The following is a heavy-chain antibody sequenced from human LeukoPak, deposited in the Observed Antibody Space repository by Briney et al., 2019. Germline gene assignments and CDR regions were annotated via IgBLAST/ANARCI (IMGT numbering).Heavy chain of an antibody. D-gene: IGHD4-17*01. CDR2: IYYSGST. Sequence: SETLSLTCTVPGGSISSYYWSWIRQPPGKGLEWIGYIYYSGSTNYNPSLKSRVTISVDTSKNQLSLKLSSVTAADTAVYYCARHPIDYGDYGVWGKGTTVTVSS. J-gene: IGHJ6*04. V-gene: IGHV4-59*08. CDR3: ARHPIDYGDYGV. CDR1: GGSISSYY.